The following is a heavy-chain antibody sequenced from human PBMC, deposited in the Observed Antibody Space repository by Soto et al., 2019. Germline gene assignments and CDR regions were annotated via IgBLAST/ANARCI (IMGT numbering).Heavy chain of an antibody. CDR2: IFHDGNT. D-gene: IGHD2-8*02. CDR1: GASIGSGGW. Sequence: QVHLQESGPGLVKPSETLSLTCAVSGASIGSGGWGSWVRHPPGKGLEWIAEIFHDGNTNYSPSLKRRVTIPVDKSQNQFSLNVYSVTAADTAVYYCARHEGWTGPDQWGQGTLVTVSS. V-gene: IGHV4-4*02. CDR3: ARHEGWTGPDQ. J-gene: IGHJ5*02.